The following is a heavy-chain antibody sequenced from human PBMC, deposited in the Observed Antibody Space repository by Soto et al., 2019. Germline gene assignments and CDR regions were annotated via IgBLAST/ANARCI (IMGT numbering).Heavy chain of an antibody. J-gene: IGHJ5*02. CDR3: AITRHYYDSSGYYSWSDP. CDR1: GGTFSSYA. Sequence: SVKVSCKAFGGTFSSYAIRWVRQAPGHGLAWMGGIIHIFGTANYAQKFPGRVTITADESTSTAYMELSSLRSEDPAVYYCAITRHYYDSSGYYSWSDPWGQGTLVTVSP. V-gene: IGHV1-69*13. CDR2: IIHIFGTA. D-gene: IGHD3-22*01.